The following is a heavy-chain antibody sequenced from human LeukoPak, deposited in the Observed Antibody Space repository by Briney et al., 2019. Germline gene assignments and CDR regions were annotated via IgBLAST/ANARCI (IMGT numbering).Heavy chain of an antibody. Sequence: SVKVSCKASGGTFSSYAISWVRQAPGQGLEWMGGIIPIFGTANYAQKFQGRVTITADESTSTAYMELSSLRSEDTAVYYCARASTVTLDSNYYYYMDVWGKGTTVTVSS. CDR1: GGTFSSYA. D-gene: IGHD4-17*01. V-gene: IGHV1-69*13. CDR3: ARASTVTLDSNYYYYMDV. J-gene: IGHJ6*03. CDR2: IIPIFGTA.